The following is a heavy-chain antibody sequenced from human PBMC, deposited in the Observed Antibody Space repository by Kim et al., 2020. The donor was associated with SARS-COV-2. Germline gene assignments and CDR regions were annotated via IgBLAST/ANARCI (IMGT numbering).Heavy chain of an antibody. V-gene: IGHV3-33*06. Sequence: SVKGRFTTSRGNAKNTLNLQMNSLRAEDTAVYYCAKDPSDTAMATGYFDYWGQGTLVTVSS. CDR3: AKDPSDTAMATGYFDY. J-gene: IGHJ4*02. D-gene: IGHD5-18*01.